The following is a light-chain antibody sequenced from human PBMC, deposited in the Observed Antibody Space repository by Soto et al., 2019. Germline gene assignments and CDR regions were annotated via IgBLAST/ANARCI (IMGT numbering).Light chain of an antibody. J-gene: IGKJ5*01. CDR3: QQRSNWPIT. CDR2: DAS. CDR1: QSVSSN. V-gene: IGKV3-11*01. Sequence: EIVLTQSPVTLSVSPGESATLSCRASQSVSSNLAWYQQKPGQAPSLLIYDASNRATGIPARFSGSGSGTDFTLTISSLEPEDFAVYYCQQRSNWPITFGQGTRLEIK.